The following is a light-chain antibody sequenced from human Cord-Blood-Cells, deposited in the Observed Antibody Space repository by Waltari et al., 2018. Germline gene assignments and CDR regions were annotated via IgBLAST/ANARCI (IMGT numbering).Light chain of an antibody. Sequence: NELPQPPPVSVSPGPKTRITCSGDALPKHYAYWYQQKPGQAPVLVIYKDSERPSGIPERFSGSSSGTTVTLTISGVQAEDEADYYCQSADSSGTVVFGGGTKLTVL. CDR1: ALPKHY. CDR3: QSADSSGTVV. V-gene: IGLV3-25*03. J-gene: IGLJ2*01. CDR2: KDS.